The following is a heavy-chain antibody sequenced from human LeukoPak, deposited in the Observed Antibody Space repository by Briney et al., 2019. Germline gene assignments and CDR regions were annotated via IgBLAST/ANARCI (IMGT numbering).Heavy chain of an antibody. CDR3: ARAASTRRGFLEWSLRAFDI. V-gene: IGHV1-24*01. CDR2: FDPEDGET. D-gene: IGHD3-3*01. CDR1: GYTLTELS. Sequence: ASVKVSCKVSGYTLTELSMHWVRQAPGKGLEWMGGFDPEDGETIYAQKFQGRVTMTRDTSTSTVYMELSSLRSEDTAVYYCARAASTRRGFLEWSLRAFDIWGQGTMVTVSS. J-gene: IGHJ3*02.